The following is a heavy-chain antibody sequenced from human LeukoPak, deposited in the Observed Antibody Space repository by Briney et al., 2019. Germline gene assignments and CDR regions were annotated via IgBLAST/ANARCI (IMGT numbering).Heavy chain of an antibody. CDR2: INHSAST. Sequence: SETLSLTCAVSGGSFSGYYWSCIREPPGTELEGFGEINHSASTNYNTSLKRRVTISADTSQNLFSLKLSCVTAADTAVYYSARRERINMVRGVTAARDYWGQGTLVTVSS. J-gene: IGHJ4*02. V-gene: IGHV4-34*01. CDR1: GGSFSGYY. CDR3: ARRERINMVRGVTAARDY. D-gene: IGHD3-10*01.